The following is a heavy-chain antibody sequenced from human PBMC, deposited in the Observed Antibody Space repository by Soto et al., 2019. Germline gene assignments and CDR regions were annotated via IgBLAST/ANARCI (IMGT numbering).Heavy chain of an antibody. V-gene: IGHV3-66*01. CDR2: IYSGGTT. CDR3: ARNSGSKLGPRTAGEGH. D-gene: IGHD7-27*01. J-gene: IGHJ4*02. CDR1: GFTVSNNY. Sequence: EVQLVGSGGALVQPGGSLRLSCAASGFTVSNNYMSWVRQAPGKGLEWVSLIYSGGTTSYADSVKGRFTISRDSSKNTLNLQMNSLRAEDTAVYYCARNSGSKLGPRTAGEGHWGQGTLVTVSS.